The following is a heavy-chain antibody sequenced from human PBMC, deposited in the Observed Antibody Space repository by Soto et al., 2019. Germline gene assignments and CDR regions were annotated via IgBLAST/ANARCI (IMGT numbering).Heavy chain of an antibody. CDR1: GFTFSSYW. D-gene: IGHD5-12*01. V-gene: IGHV3-74*01. CDR3: ARSVPRGGYSSYYGMDV. Sequence: PGGSLRLSCAVSGFTFSSYWMHWVRQAPGKXLVWVSRINSDGSDTIYADSVKGRFTISRDNAKNTLYLQMNSLRAEDTAVYYCARSVPRGGYSSYYGMDVWGQGTTVTVSS. J-gene: IGHJ6*02. CDR2: INSDGSDT.